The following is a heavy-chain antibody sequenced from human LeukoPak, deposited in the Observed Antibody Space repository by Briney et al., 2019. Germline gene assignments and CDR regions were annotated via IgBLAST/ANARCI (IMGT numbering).Heavy chain of an antibody. CDR2: IIPIFGTA. CDR1: GGTFSSYA. D-gene: IGHD6-19*01. V-gene: IGHV1-69*06. J-gene: IGHJ4*02. CDR3: ARVSADSSGWSRPFGY. Sequence: KPGSSVKVSCKASGGTFSSYAISWVRQAPGQGLEWMGGIIPIFGTANYAQKFQGRVTITADKSTSTAYMELSSLRSEDSAVYYCARVSADSSGWSRPFGYWGQGTLVTVSS.